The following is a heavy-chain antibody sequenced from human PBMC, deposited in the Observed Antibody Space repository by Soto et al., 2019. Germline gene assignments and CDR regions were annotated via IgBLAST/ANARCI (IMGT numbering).Heavy chain of an antibody. V-gene: IGHV3-23*01. J-gene: IGHJ4*02. D-gene: IGHD3-16*02. CDR2: ISGSGGIT. CDR3: AKDRSYDYIWGSYRYTSFDY. CDR1: GFTFSSYA. Sequence: EVQLLESGGGLVQPGGSLRLSCAASGFTFSSYAMGWVRQAPGKGLEWVSAISGSGGITYYADSVQGRFTISRDNSKNTLYLQMNSLRAEDTAVYYCAKDRSYDYIWGSYRYTSFDYWGQGTLVTVSS.